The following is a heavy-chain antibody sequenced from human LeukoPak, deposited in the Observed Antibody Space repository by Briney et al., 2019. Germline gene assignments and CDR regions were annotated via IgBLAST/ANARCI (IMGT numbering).Heavy chain of an antibody. V-gene: IGHV3-20*04. D-gene: IGHD7-27*01. CDR2: INWNGKTI. CDR3: AKEKGANWDPFDY. J-gene: IGHJ4*02. CDR1: GFTFDDFG. Sequence: GGSLRLSCATSGFTFDDFGMAWVRQVPGKGPEWVSGINWNGKTIAYRDSVKGRFTISRDSARRSVYLQMNSLRDEDTALYYCAKEKGANWDPFDYWGRGTLVTVSS.